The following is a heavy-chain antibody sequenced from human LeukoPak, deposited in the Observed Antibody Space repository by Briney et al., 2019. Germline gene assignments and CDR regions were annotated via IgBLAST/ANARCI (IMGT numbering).Heavy chain of an antibody. V-gene: IGHV3-74*01. Sequence: RGSLRLSCAASGFSFSSYWMHWVRQAPGKGLVWVARIQYDGSTTNYADSVKGRFTISRDNAKKTLYVQMNSLRAEDTAVYYCARALVAGVTLNALDIWGQGTMVTVSS. D-gene: IGHD2-15*01. CDR1: GFSFSSYW. CDR3: ARALVAGVTLNALDI. CDR2: IQYDGSTT. J-gene: IGHJ3*02.